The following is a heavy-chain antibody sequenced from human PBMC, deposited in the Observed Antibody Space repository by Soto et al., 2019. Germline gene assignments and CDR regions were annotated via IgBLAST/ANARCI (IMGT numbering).Heavy chain of an antibody. CDR1: GSSLSNAGLG. D-gene: IGHD6-13*01. CDR2: IFSNDEK. CDR3: ASTYSTSWYWFDP. Sequence: SGPTLVNPTETLTLTCTVSGSSLSNAGLGVSWIRQPPGKALEWLAHIFSNDEKSYSTSLKSRLTISKDTSKSQVVLIMTNMDPVDTATYYCASTYSTSWYWFDPWGQGTLVTVSS. J-gene: IGHJ5*02. V-gene: IGHV2-26*04.